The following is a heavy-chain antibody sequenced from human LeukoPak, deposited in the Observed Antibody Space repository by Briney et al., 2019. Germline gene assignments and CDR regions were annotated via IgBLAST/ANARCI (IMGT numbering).Heavy chain of an antibody. Sequence: GGSLRLSCAASGFTFSSYAMGWVRQAPGKGLEWLSAITGTGGVTYYADSVKGRFTISRDSSKTTLYLQMNSLRAEDTAVYYCAKEVSGSGSYYGANDYWGQGTLVIVSS. V-gene: IGHV3-23*01. J-gene: IGHJ4*02. CDR3: AKEVSGSGSYYGANDY. D-gene: IGHD3-10*01. CDR1: GFTFSSYA. CDR2: ITGTGGVT.